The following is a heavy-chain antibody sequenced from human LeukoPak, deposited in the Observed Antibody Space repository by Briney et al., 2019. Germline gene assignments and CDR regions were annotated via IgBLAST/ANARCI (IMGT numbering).Heavy chain of an antibody. CDR2: TYYRSKWYN. Sequence: XTYYRSKWYNDYAVSVKSRITINPDTSKNQFSLQLNSVTPEDTAVYYCARGEYGRSSGWYDYWGQGTLVTVSS. CDR3: ARGEYGRSSGWYDY. J-gene: IGHJ4*02. D-gene: IGHD6-19*01. V-gene: IGHV6-1*01.